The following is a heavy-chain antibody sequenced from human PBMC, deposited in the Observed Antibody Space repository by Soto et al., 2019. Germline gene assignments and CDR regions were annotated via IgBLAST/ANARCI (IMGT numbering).Heavy chain of an antibody. V-gene: IGHV3-23*01. CDR2: ISARSSTT. D-gene: IGHD3-10*01. CDR3: AKVFYDSGTTFFGVDV. J-gene: IGHJ6*02. CDR1: GFSFDNFA. Sequence: EVQLLESGGGLVQPRGSLRLSCVGSGFSFDNFAMRWVRQAPGKGLEWVSSISARSSTTYYAGSVKGRFTISRDNSKNTLYLQMNSLTAEDTAVYYCAKVFYDSGTTFFGVDVWGQGTTVTVSS.